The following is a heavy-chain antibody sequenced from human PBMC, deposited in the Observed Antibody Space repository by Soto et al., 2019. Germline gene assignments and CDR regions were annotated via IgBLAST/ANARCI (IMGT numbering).Heavy chain of an antibody. V-gene: IGHV4-30-2*01. CDR3: MLGSGWKDFDY. CDR2: IFQSGST. CDR1: DGSISSGGFS. D-gene: IGHD3-22*01. Sequence: SETLSLTCAVSDGSISSGGFSWSWIRQPPGKGLEWIGYIFQSGSTYYIPSLKSRVTISVDRSKNQFSLNLTSVTAADTAVYYCMLGSGWKDFDYWGQGTLVTVSS. J-gene: IGHJ4*02.